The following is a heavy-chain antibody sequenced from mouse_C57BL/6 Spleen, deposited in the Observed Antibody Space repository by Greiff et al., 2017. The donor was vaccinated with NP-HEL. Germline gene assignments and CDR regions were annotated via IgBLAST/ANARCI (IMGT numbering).Heavy chain of an antibody. D-gene: IGHD1-1*01. CDR2: IAPSDSYT. CDR3: VLYYYGSSPGFAY. CDR1: GYTFTSYW. J-gene: IGHJ3*01. Sequence: QVHVKQPGAELVMPGASVKLSCKASGYTFTSYWMHWVKQRPGQGLEWIGEIAPSDSYTNYNQKFKGKSTLTVDKSSSTAYMQLSSLTSEDSAVYYCVLYYYGSSPGFAYWGQGTLVTVSA. V-gene: IGHV1-69*01.